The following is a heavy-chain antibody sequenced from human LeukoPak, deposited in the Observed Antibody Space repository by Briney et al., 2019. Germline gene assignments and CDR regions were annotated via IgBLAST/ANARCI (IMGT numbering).Heavy chain of an antibody. J-gene: IGHJ4*02. CDR1: GGTFSSYG. D-gene: IGHD2-15*01. CDR2: ISAYNGNT. Sequence: ASVKVSCKASGGTFSSYGISWVRQAPGQGLEWMGWISAYNGNTNYAQKLQGRVTMTTDTPTSTAYMELRSLRSDDTAVYYCARALKRIVVVVAARLVPLDYWGQGTLVTVSS. CDR3: ARALKRIVVVVAARLVPLDY. V-gene: IGHV1-18*01.